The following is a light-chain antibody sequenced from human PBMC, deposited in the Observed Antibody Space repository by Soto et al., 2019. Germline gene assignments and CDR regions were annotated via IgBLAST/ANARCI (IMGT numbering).Light chain of an antibody. J-gene: IGLJ1*01. V-gene: IGLV2-14*01. CDR3: SSYTSNSTLV. CDR2: EVR. Sequence: QSVLTQPASVSGSPGQSITISCAGTMRDVGAYNLVSWYQQHPGRAPQLIIYEVRNRPSWVSHRFSGSKSGNTASLTISGLQSEDEADYYCSSYTSNSTLVFGTGTKLTVL. CDR1: MRDVGAYNL.